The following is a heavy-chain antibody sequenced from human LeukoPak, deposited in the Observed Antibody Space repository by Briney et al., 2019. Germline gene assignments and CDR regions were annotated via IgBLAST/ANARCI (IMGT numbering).Heavy chain of an antibody. J-gene: IGHJ5*02. D-gene: IGHD3-9*01. CDR1: GFTFSSYR. CDR3: ARDSLYDILTGYYRGARWFDP. CDR2: ISSSGSTI. Sequence: PGGSLRLSCAASGFTFSSYRMNWVRQAPGKGLEWVSYISSSGSTIYYADSVKGRFTISRDNAKNSLYLQMNSLRAEDTAVYYCARDSLYDILTGYYRGARWFDPWGQGTLVTVSS. V-gene: IGHV3-48*04.